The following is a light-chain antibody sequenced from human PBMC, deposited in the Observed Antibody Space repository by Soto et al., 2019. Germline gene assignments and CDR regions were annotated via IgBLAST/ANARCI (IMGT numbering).Light chain of an antibody. CDR1: SSNIGSNT. V-gene: IGLV1-44*01. CDR2: IDN. Sequence: QSVLTQPPSASGTPGQRVTISCSGGSSNIGSNTVNWYQQLPGTAPKLFIYIDNQRPPGVPDRFSGCTSGTSASQVISGLQSVDEAADYCGAWYESLNGQVFGGGTKLTVL. CDR3: GAWYESLNGQV. J-gene: IGLJ2*01.